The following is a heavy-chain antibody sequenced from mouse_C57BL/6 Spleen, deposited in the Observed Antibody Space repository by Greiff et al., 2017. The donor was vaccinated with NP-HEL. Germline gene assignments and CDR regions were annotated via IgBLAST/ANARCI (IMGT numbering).Heavy chain of an antibody. CDR2: ISYDGSN. J-gene: IGHJ4*01. Sequence: EVKLMESGPGLVKPSQSLSLTCSVTGYSITSGYYWNWIRQFPGNKLEWMGYISYDGSNNYNPSLKNRISITRDTSKNQFFLKLNSVTTEDTATYYCARGVYDYYAMDYWGQGTSVTVSS. V-gene: IGHV3-6*01. CDR1: GYSITSGYY. CDR3: ARGVYDYYAMDY. D-gene: IGHD1-1*01.